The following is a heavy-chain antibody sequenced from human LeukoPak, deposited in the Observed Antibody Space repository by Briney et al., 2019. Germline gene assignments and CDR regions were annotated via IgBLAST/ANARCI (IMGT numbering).Heavy chain of an antibody. CDR1: XDSVSXNXAA. CDR2: TYYRSKCYN. D-gene: IGHD4-17*01. J-gene: IGHJ4*02. V-gene: IGHV6-1*01. Sequence: TLSLTXAIXXDSVSXNXAAWNWIRPSPSRGLEWLGRTYYRSKCYNDYAVSMKSRITINPDTSKNQFSLQLNSVTPEDTAVYYCARADRRDDYYGFWGQGTLVTVSS. CDR3: ARADRRDDYYGF.